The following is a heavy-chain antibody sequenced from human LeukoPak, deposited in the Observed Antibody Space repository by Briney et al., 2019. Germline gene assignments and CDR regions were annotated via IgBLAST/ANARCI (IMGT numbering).Heavy chain of an antibody. CDR1: GASISSTNW. CDR3: ARAQEGCSRASCYLEP. J-gene: IGHJ5*02. D-gene: IGHD2-2*01. Sequence: SETLSLTCAISGASISSTNWWIWVRQPPGKGLEWIGEMHHSGRTNYNPSPKSRITISVDKSKNQVFLRLNSVAAADTALYYCARAQEGCSRASCYLEPWGQGTLVTVSS. V-gene: IGHV4-4*02. CDR2: MHHSGRT.